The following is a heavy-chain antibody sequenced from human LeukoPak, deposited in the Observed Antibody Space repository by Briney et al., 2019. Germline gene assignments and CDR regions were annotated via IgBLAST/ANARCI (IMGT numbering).Heavy chain of an antibody. J-gene: IGHJ5*02. CDR1: GYTFTGYY. CDR3: ARGLGGGSLRRFDP. D-gene: IGHD2-15*01. CDR2: INPNSGGT. V-gene: IGHV1-2*02. Sequence: ASVKVSCKASGYTFTGYYIHWLRQAPGQGLEWMGWINPNSGGTDYAQNFQGRVTMSRDTSISTAYMELNRLTYDDTAVYYCARGLGGGSLRRFDPWGQGTLVTVSS.